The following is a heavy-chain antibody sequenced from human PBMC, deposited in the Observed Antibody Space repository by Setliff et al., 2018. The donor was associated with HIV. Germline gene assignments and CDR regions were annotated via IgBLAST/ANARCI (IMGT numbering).Heavy chain of an antibody. Sequence: SETLSLTCTVSGGSLSSSNYYCGWIRQPPGKGLEWIGSIYYSGNTYYNPSRKSRVTISGDTSKKQFSLKLRAVTAADSAVYYCARQGRPGDFDSWGQGTLVTVSS. CDR3: ARQGRPGDFDS. V-gene: IGHV4-39*01. CDR2: IYYSGNT. D-gene: IGHD7-27*01. CDR1: GGSLSSSNYY. J-gene: IGHJ4*02.